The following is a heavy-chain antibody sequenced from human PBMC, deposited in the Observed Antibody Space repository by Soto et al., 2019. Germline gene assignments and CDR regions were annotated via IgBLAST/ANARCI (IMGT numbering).Heavy chain of an antibody. V-gene: IGHV1-69*13. D-gene: IGHD2-21*01. Sequence: SVKVSCKASGGTFSRETISWVRQAPGQGLEWMGGIIPIFGATTYAQKFQGRVTITADESTRTVYMELRSLRSDDTAVYYCATELGDNPASPFDAWGQGTLVTVSS. CDR3: ATELGDNPASPFDA. CDR2: IIPIFGAT. CDR1: GGTFSRET. J-gene: IGHJ4*02.